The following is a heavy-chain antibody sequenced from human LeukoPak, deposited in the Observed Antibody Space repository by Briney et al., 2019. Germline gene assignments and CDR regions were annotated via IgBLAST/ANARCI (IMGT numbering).Heavy chain of an antibody. CDR2: IIPIFGTA. V-gene: IGHV1-69*13. Sequence: SVKVSCKASGYTFTSYGFSWVRQAPGQGLEWMGGIIPIFGTANYAQKFQGRVTITADESTSTAYMELSSLRSKDTAVYYCARGIMVVAAFDYWGQGTLVTVSS. CDR1: GYTFTSYG. CDR3: ARGIMVVAAFDY. D-gene: IGHD2-15*01. J-gene: IGHJ4*02.